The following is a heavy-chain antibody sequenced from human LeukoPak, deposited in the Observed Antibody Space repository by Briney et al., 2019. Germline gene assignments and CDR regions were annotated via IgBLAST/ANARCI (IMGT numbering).Heavy chain of an antibody. CDR2: VHNSGST. D-gene: IGHD3-3*01. Sequence: SETLSLTCTVSGDSFTSSSYYWAWIRQPPGKGFQWIGTVHNSGSTYYNPSPKSRVTISVDTSKNQVSLKVTSVTAADTAVYYCARGSTIFGVVRHFDDWGQGTLVTVSS. V-gene: IGHV4-39*07. J-gene: IGHJ4*02. CDR1: GDSFTSSSYY. CDR3: ARGSTIFGVVRHFDD.